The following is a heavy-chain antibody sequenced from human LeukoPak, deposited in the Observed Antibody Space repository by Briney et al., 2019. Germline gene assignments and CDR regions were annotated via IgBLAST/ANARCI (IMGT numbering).Heavy chain of an antibody. CDR2: ISYDGSNK. CDR1: GFTFSSYA. D-gene: IGHD6-13*01. CDR3: ARDLIAAATYYYYYYGMDV. V-gene: IGHV3-30-3*01. J-gene: IGHJ6*02. Sequence: GRSLRLSCAASGFTFSSYAMHWVRQAPGKGLEWVAVISYDGSNKYYADSVKGRFTISRDNSKNTLYLQMNSLRAEDTAVYYCARDLIAAATYYYYYYGMDVWGQGTTVTVSS.